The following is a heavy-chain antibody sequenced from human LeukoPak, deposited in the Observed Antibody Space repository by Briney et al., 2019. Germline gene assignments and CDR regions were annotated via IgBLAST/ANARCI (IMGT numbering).Heavy chain of an antibody. J-gene: IGHJ4*02. Sequence: GALRLSCAASGFTFSSYWMSWVRQAPGKGLEGVANIKQDGSQKYYVDSVKGRFSISRDNAKNSLYLQMNSLRAEDTAVYCCARGVPYASWSGPHYSDYWGQGTLVTVSS. D-gene: IGHD3-3*01. CDR2: IKQDGSQK. CDR3: ARGVPYASWSGPHYSDY. V-gene: IGHV3-7*01. CDR1: GFTFSSYW.